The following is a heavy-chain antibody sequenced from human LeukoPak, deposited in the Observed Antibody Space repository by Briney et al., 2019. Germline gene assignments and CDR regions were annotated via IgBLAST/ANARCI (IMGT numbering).Heavy chain of an antibody. CDR2: ISDCGRS. D-gene: IGHD1-26*01. CDR3: ARHGYRGLD. CDR1: GGSTSSGGYY. V-gene: IGHV4-31*03. Sequence: SQTLSLTCTVSGGSTSSGGYYWTWIRQHPGKGLEWIGYISDCGRSYYNPSLKSRADISEDTSKNQFSLKLTSVTAADTAVYYCARHGYRGLDWGQGTLVTVSS. J-gene: IGHJ4*02.